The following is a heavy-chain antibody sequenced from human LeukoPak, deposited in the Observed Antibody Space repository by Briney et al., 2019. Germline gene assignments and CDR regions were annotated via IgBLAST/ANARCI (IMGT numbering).Heavy chain of an antibody. V-gene: IGHV4-4*07. Sequence: SETLSLTCTVSGGSISSYYWSWIRQPAGKGLEWIGRIYTSGSTNYNPSLKSRVTMSEDTSKNQFSLKLSSVTAADTAVYYCARENYDSSGYRLYYYYGMDVWGQGTTVTVSS. D-gene: IGHD3-22*01. J-gene: IGHJ6*02. CDR1: GGSISSYY. CDR3: ARENYDSSGYRLYYYYGMDV. CDR2: IYTSGST.